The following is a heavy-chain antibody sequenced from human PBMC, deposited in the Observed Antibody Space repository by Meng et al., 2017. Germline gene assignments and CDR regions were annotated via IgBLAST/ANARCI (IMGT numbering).Heavy chain of an antibody. V-gene: IGHV3-64*01. Sequence: GESLKTSCAASGFTFSSYAMHWVRQAPGKGLEYVSAISSNGGSTYYANSVKGRFTISRDNSKNTLYLQMGSLRAEDMAVYYCARYACSGGSYYADYWGQGTLVTVSS. J-gene: IGHJ4*02. D-gene: IGHD2-15*01. CDR2: ISSNGGST. CDR1: GFTFSSYA. CDR3: ARYACSGGSYYADY.